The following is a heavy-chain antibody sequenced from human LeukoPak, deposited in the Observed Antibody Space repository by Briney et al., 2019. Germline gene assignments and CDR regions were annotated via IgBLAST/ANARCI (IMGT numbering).Heavy chain of an antibody. CDR1: GGSISSYY. D-gene: IGHD5-18*01. CDR3: ARMGYSYGSPYYYYMDV. CDR2: IYTSGST. J-gene: IGHJ6*03. V-gene: IGHV4-4*07. Sequence: SETLSLTCTVSGGSISSYYWSWIRQPAGKGLEWIGRIYTSGSTNYNPSLKSRVTMSVDTSKNQFSLKLSSVTAADTAVYYCARMGYSYGSPYYYYMDVWGKGTTVTISS.